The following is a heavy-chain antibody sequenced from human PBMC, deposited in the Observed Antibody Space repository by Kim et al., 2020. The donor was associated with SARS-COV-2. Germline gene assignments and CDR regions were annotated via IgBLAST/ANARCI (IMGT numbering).Heavy chain of an antibody. D-gene: IGHD1-26*01. CDR1: GFTFSSYS. Sequence: GGSLRLSCAASGFTFSSYSMNWVRQAPGKGLEWVSYISSSSTIYYADSVKGRFTISRDNAKNSLYLQMNSLRAEDTAVYYCAGEGGSLRPLSYYGMDVWG. CDR2: ISSSSTI. J-gene: IGHJ6*01. CDR3: AGEGGSLRPLSYYGMDV. V-gene: IGHV3-48*04.